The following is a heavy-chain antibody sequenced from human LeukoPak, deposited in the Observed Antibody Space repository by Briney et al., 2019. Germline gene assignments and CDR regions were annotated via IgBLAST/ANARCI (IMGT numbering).Heavy chain of an antibody. CDR1: GFTFSNYG. CDR2: ISSSTTYI. J-gene: IGHJ4*02. D-gene: IGHD5-24*01. CDR3: AINHRDGYSELGY. Sequence: PGGSLRLSCAASGFTFSNYGMNWVRQAPGKGLEWVSSISSSTTYIYYADSVKGRFTISRDNAKNSLYLQMDNLRAEDTAVYYCAINHRDGYSELGYWGQGTLVTVSS. V-gene: IGHV3-21*01.